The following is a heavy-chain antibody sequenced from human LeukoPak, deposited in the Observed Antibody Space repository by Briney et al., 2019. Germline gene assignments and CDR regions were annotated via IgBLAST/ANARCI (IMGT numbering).Heavy chain of an antibody. J-gene: IGHJ6*02. CDR3: ARDQYSSSWTNYYYGMDV. CDR2: ISSSSSYI. V-gene: IGHV3-21*01. D-gene: IGHD6-13*01. CDR1: GFTFSSYS. Sequence: GGSLRLSCAASGFTFSSYSMNWVRQAPGKGLEWVSSISSSSSYIYYADPVKGRFTISRDNAKNSLYLQMNSLRAEDTAVYYCARDQYSSSWTNYYYGMDVWGQGTTVTVSS.